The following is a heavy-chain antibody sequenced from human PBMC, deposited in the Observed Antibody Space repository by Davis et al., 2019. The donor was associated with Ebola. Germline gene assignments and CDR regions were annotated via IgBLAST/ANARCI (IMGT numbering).Heavy chain of an antibody. CDR1: GYTFTSYG. CDR2: INPHNGNT. J-gene: IGHJ4*02. CDR3: ARAQFPTTSDH. V-gene: IGHV1-18*04. Sequence: ASVKVSCKASGYTFTSYGISWVRQAPGQGLEWMGWINPHNGNTNYAQNVQGRVTMTTDTSTTTAYMEVGSLRSDDTAVYYCARAQFPTTSDHWGQGTLVTVSS. D-gene: IGHD1-1*01.